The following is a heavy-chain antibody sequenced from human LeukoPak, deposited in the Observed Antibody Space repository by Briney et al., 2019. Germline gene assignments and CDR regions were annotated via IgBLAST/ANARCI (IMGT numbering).Heavy chain of an antibody. Sequence: GASVKVSCKASGYTLTGYYMHWVRQAPGQGLEWMGRINPNSGGTNYAQKFQGRVTMTRDTSISTAYIELSRLRSDDTAVYYCARVYDSSGYYDYWGQGTLVTVSS. J-gene: IGHJ4*02. D-gene: IGHD3-22*01. CDR1: GYTLTGYY. CDR3: ARVYDSSGYYDY. V-gene: IGHV1-2*06. CDR2: INPNSGGT.